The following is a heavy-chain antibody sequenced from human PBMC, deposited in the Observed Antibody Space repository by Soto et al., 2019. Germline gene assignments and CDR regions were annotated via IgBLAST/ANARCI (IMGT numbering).Heavy chain of an antibody. CDR2: IWYDGSKE. CDR3: ARDGNGGYVYGMDV. J-gene: IGHJ6*02. CDR1: GFTFSRYD. Sequence: GGSLRLSCVASGFTFSRYDMHWVRQAPGKGLEWVALIWYDGSKEDYADSVKGRLTISRDNSKNTLYLQMNSLRAEDTAVYYCARDGNGGYVYGMDVWGQGTTVTVSS. V-gene: IGHV3-33*01. D-gene: IGHD5-12*01.